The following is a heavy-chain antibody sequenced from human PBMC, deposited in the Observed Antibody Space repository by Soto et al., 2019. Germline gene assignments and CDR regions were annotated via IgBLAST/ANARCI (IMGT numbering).Heavy chain of an antibody. CDR3: ARRQPGYYDSSGYDLYFDY. V-gene: IGHV1-69*13. CDR2: IIPIFGTA. CDR1: GGTFSSYA. D-gene: IGHD3-22*01. J-gene: IGHJ4*02. Sequence: SVKVSCKASGGTFSSYAISWVRQAPGQGLEWMGGIIPIFGTANYAQKFQGRVTITADESTSTAYMELSSLRSEDTAVYYCARRQPGYYDSSGYDLYFDYWGQGTLVTVSS.